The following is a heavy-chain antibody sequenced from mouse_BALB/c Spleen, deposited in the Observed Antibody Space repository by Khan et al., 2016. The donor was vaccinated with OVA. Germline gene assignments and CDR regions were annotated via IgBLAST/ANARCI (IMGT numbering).Heavy chain of an antibody. CDR1: GYSITSGYG. V-gene: IGHV3-2*02. CDR3: ARTARIKY. Sequence: VQLKESGPGLVKPSQSLSLTCTVTGYSITSGYGWNWIRQFPGNKLEWMGYISYSGNTNYNPSLKSRISITRDTSKNQFFLQLNSVTTEDTATYYCARTARIKYWGQGTNLTVSS. D-gene: IGHD1-2*01. J-gene: IGHJ2*01. CDR2: ISYSGNT.